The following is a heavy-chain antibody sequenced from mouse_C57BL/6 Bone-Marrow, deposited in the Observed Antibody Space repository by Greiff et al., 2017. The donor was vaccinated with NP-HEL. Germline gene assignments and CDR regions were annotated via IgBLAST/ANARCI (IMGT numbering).Heavy chain of an antibody. Sequence: VQLQQSVAELVRPGASVKLSCTASGFNIKNTYMHWVKQRPEQGLEWIGRIDPANGNTKYAPKFQGKATITADPSSNTAYLQLSSLTSEDTAIYYCARDGSAGYVETWFADWGQGTLVTVSA. CDR3: ARDGSAGYVETWFAD. D-gene: IGHD3-2*02. CDR1: GFNIKNTY. CDR2: IDPANGNT. V-gene: IGHV14-3*01. J-gene: IGHJ3*01.